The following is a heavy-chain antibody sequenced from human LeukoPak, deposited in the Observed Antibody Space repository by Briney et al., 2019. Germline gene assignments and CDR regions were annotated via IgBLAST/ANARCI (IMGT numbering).Heavy chain of an antibody. J-gene: IGHJ4*02. CDR1: GGSISSSDW. CDR3: ARDYHDSSLDY. CDR2: IYHSGST. D-gene: IGHD3-22*01. V-gene: IGHV4-4*02. Sequence: SETLSLTCAVAGGSISSSDWWSWVRQPPGKGLEWIGEIYHSGSTNYNPSLKSRVTISVDKSKNQFSLKLSSVTAADTAVYYCARDYHDSSLDYWGQGTLVTVSS.